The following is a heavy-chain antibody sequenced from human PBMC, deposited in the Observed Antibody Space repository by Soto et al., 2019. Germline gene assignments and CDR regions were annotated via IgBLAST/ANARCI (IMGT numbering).Heavy chain of an antibody. J-gene: IGHJ6*02. CDR2: ISGSGGST. D-gene: IGHD3-10*01. V-gene: IGHV3-23*01. Sequence: GGSLRLSCAASGFTFSSYAMSWVRQAPGKGLEWVSAISGSGGSTYYADSVKGRFTISRDNSKNTLYLQMNSLRAEDTAVYYCAKDDGSSGFGVTAMDVWGQGTTVTVSS. CDR1: GFTFSSYA. CDR3: AKDDGSSGFGVTAMDV.